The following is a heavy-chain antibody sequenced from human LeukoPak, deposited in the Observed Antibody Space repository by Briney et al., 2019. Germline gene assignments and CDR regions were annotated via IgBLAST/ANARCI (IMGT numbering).Heavy chain of an antibody. V-gene: IGHV3-9*01. J-gene: IGHJ4*02. CDR3: AKDSLTMYYDILTGPYYFDY. CDR1: GFTFDDYA. CDR2: ISWNSGSI. D-gene: IGHD3-9*01. Sequence: GGSLRLSCAASGFTFDDYAMHWVRQAPGKGLEWVSGISWNSGSIGYADSVKGRFTISRDNAKNSLYPQMNSLRAEDTALYYCAKDSLTMYYDILTGPYYFDYWGQGTLVTVSS.